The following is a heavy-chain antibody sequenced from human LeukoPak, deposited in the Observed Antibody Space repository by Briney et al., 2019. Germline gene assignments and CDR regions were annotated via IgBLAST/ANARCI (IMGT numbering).Heavy chain of an antibody. J-gene: IGHJ3*02. CDR3: ARDEYSSPGSAFDI. D-gene: IGHD6-13*01. CDR2: ISAYNGNT. CDR1: GYTFSGYG. Sequence: ASLKVSCKASGYTFSGYGISWVRQAPGQGLEWMGWISAYNGNTNYAQKLQGRVTMTTDTSTSTAYMELRSLSSDATAVYYCARDEYSSPGSAFDIWGHGTMVTVSS. V-gene: IGHV1-18*01.